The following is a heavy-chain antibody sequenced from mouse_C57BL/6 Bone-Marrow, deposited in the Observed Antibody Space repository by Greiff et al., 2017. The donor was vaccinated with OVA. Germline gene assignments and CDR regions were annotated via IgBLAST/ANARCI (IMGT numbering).Heavy chain of an antibody. J-gene: IGHJ1*03. V-gene: IGHV5-9-1*02. Sequence: EVKLVESGEGLVKPGGSLKLSCAASGFTFSSYAMSWVRQTPEKRLEWVAYISSGGDYIYYADTVKGRFTISRDNARNTLYLQMSSLKSEDTAMYYCTRGDYGYPYWYFDVWGTGTTVTVSS. CDR3: TRGDYGYPYWYFDV. CDR2: ISSGGDYI. CDR1: GFTFSSYA. D-gene: IGHD2-2*01.